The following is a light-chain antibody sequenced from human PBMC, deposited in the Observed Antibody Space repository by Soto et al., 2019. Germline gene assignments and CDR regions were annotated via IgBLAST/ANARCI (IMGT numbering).Light chain of an antibody. J-gene: IGLJ1*01. V-gene: IGLV2-14*01. CDR1: SSDVGGYNY. CDR3: SSYTSSSTLYV. Sequence: QSALTQPASVSGSPGQSITISCTGTSSDVGGYNYVSWYQQHPGKDPKLMIYDVSNRPSGVSNRFSGSKSGNTASLTISGLQVEDEADYYCSSYTSSSTLYVFGTGTKVTVL. CDR2: DVS.